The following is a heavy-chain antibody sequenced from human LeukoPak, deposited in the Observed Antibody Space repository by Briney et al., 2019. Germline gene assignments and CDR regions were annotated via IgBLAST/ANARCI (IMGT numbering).Heavy chain of an antibody. J-gene: IGHJ4*02. CDR3: ARETTSYALDY. Sequence: ASVKVSCKASGYTFTSYYMHWVRQAPGQGLEWMGIINPSGGSTSYAQKFQGRVTMTRDMSTSTVYMELRSLRSDDTAVYYCARETTSYALDYWGQGTLVTVSS. D-gene: IGHD2-2*01. V-gene: IGHV1-46*01. CDR1: GYTFTSYY. CDR2: INPSGGST.